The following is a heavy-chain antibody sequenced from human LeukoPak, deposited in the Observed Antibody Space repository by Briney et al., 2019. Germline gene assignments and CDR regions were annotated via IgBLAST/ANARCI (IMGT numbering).Heavy chain of an antibody. D-gene: IGHD6-19*01. V-gene: IGHV3-23*01. CDR2: ISGSGGVT. J-gene: IGHJ4*02. CDR1: GFTFSSYA. Sequence: PGGSLRLSCAASGFTFSSYAMNRLRQAPGKGLEWVSAISGSGGVTYYADSVKGRFTISRDNSKNTLSLRMSSLRAEDTAVYYCATRSDYFDYWGQGTLVTVSS. CDR3: ATRSDYFDY.